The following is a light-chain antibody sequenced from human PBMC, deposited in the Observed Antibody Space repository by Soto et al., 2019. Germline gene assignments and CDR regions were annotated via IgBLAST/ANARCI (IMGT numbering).Light chain of an antibody. Sequence: DIQMTQSPSSVSASVGDRVTITCRASQGISNWLAWYQQKPGTAPKLLIYAASTLQSGVPSRFSGSGSGTDFTLTISTLQSEDFATYYCQQANSFPLTCAGGTKVEIK. CDR2: AAS. J-gene: IGKJ4*01. CDR3: QQANSFPLT. V-gene: IGKV1D-12*01. CDR1: QGISNW.